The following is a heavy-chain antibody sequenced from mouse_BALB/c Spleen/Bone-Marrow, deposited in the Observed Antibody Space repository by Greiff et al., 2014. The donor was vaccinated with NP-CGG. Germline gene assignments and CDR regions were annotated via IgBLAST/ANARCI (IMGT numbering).Heavy chain of an antibody. J-gene: IGHJ3*01. V-gene: IGHV14-3*02. CDR1: GFNIKDTY. Sequence: VQLQQSGAELVKPGASVKLSCTASGFNIKDTYMHWVKQRPEQGLEWIGRIDPANGNTKYDPKFQGKATITADTSSNTAYLQLSSLTSEDTAVYYCASYYYGSSYWFAYWGQGTLVTVSA. CDR3: ASYYYGSSYWFAY. D-gene: IGHD1-1*01. CDR2: IDPANGNT.